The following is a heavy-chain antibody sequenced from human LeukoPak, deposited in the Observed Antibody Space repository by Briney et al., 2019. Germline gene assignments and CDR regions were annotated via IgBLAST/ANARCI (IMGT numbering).Heavy chain of an antibody. J-gene: IGHJ4*02. CDR2: VNHRGDT. D-gene: IGHD5-18*01. CDR3: ARAYRGYSSATGIDS. Sequence: SETLSLTCAVYGGTFSGYYWTWIRQPPGKGLGWIGEVNHRGDTNYSPSFKSRVSISADTSKNQFSLKLTSFIAADTAVYYCARAYRGYSSATGIDSWGQGTLVTVSS. V-gene: IGHV4-34*01. CDR1: GGTFSGYY.